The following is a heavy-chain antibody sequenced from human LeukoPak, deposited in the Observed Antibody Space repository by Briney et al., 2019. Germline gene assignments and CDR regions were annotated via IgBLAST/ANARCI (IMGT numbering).Heavy chain of an antibody. V-gene: IGHV3-7*01. CDR3: ARGSGSGSYV. CDR2: MNQDGSDK. Sequence: GGSLRLSCAASGITFSNNGMSWVRQAPGKGLEWVANMNQDGSDKDYVDSAKGRFTVSRDNAKNSLYLQMNNLRVEDTAVYYCARGSGSGSYVWGQGTTVTVSS. D-gene: IGHD3-10*01. J-gene: IGHJ6*02. CDR1: GITFSNNG.